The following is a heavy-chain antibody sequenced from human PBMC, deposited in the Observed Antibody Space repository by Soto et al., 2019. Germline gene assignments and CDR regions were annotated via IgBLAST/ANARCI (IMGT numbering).Heavy chain of an antibody. CDR1: GYILSKLS. V-gene: IGHV1-24*01. J-gene: IGHJ3*01. CDR2: FAPEDGET. D-gene: IGHD6-13*01. Sequence: QVKLRQSGAEVKRPGASVKVSCKVSGYILSKLSMHWVRQAPGKGLEWMGGFAPEDGETIYAPKLQGRVTLTEDTSTDTAYMELRSLRSEDTAVYYCATGIAGAFDVWGQVTMVTVSS. CDR3: ATGIAGAFDV.